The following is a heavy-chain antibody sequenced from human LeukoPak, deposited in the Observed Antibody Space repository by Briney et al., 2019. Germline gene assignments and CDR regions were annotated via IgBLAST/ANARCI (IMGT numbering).Heavy chain of an antibody. V-gene: IGHV3-21*04. D-gene: IGHD3-22*01. CDR3: AKDQDSSGYYSFDY. Sequence: GGSLRLSCVASGFTFSTYDMNWIRQAPGKGLEWVSSITDTSSYIYYADSVKDRFTVSRDNSKNTLYLQMNSLRAEDTAVYYCAKDQDSSGYYSFDYWGQGTLVTVSS. CDR2: ITDTSSYI. J-gene: IGHJ4*02. CDR1: GFTFSTYD.